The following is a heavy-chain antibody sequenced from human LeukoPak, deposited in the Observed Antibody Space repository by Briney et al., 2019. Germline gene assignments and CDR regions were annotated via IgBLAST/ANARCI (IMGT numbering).Heavy chain of an antibody. CDR2: IYHSGST. CDR3: ARGLTGVYYYYGMDV. Sequence: SGGSLRLSCAASGFTFSNYWMSWVRQPPGKGLEWIGEIYHSGSTNYNPSLKSRVTISVDKSKNQFSLKLSSVTAADTAVYYCARGLTGVYYYYGMDVWGQGTTVTVSS. D-gene: IGHD1-14*01. J-gene: IGHJ6*02. V-gene: IGHV4-4*02. CDR1: GFTFSNYW.